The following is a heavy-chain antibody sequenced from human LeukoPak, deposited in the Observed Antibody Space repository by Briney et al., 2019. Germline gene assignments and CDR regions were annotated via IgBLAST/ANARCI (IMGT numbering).Heavy chain of an antibody. Sequence: GGSPRLSCAASGFTFSSYTMNWVRQAPGKGLEWVSSISSGSSYIYYADSVKGRFTISRDDAKNSLYLQMNSLRAEDTAVYYCASQGGFDYWGQGTPVTVSS. J-gene: IGHJ4*02. D-gene: IGHD2-15*01. V-gene: IGHV3-21*01. CDR2: ISSGSSYI. CDR3: ASQGGFDY. CDR1: GFTFSSYT.